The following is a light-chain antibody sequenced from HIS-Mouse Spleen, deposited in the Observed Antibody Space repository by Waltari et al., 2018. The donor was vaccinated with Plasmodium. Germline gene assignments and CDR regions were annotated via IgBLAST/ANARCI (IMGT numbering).Light chain of an antibody. J-gene: IGLJ3*02. V-gene: IGLV2-23*03. CDR3: CSYAGSSTFV. CDR1: SSAVGSYNL. CDR2: EGS. Sequence: QSALTQPASVSGSPGQSITISCTGPSSAVGSYNLVSCDQQHPGKAPKLMIYEGSKRPSGVSNRFSGSKSGNTASLTISGLQAEDEADYYCCSYAGSSTFVFGGGTKLTVL.